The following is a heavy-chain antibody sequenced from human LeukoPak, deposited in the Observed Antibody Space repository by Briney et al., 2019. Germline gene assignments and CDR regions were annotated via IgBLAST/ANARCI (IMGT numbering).Heavy chain of an antibody. V-gene: IGHV4-61*02. J-gene: IGHJ3*02. CDR2: IYTSGST. CDR1: GGSISSGSYY. Sequence: SETLSLTCTVSGGSISSGSYYWSWIRQPAGKGLEWIGRIYTSGSTNYNPSLKSRVTISVDTSKNQFSLKLSSVTAADTAVYYCARFGYCSSTSCYRAFDIWGQGTMVTVSS. CDR3: ARFGYCSSTSCYRAFDI. D-gene: IGHD2-2*02.